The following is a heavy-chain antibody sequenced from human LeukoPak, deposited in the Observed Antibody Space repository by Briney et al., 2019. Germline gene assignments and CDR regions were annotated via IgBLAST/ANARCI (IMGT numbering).Heavy chain of an antibody. Sequence: SETLSLTCTVSGASFNSDDQYWNWIRRSPGKGLEWIGSIHPSGMLYNNPSLESRVTMSRDTSKNQFSLNLNSVTAADTAVHFCSRGLDSRKLGYWGQGILVTVSS. J-gene: IGHJ4*02. CDR3: SRGLDSRKLGY. V-gene: IGHV4-31*03. CDR2: IHPSGML. CDR1: GASFNSDDQY. D-gene: IGHD3-22*01.